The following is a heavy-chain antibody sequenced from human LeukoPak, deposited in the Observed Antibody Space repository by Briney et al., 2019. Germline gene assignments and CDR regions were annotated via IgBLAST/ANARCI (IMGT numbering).Heavy chain of an antibody. CDR3: AREGVYCSSTSCFLGAFDI. Sequence: PSETLSPTCTVSGGSISSGDYYRSWIRQPPGKGLEWIGYIYYSGSTYYNPSLKSRVTISVDTSKNQFSLKLSSVTAADTAVYYCAREGVYCSSTSCFLGAFDIWGQGTMVTVSS. CDR2: IYYSGST. J-gene: IGHJ3*02. CDR1: GGSISSGDYY. V-gene: IGHV4-30-4*08. D-gene: IGHD2-2*01.